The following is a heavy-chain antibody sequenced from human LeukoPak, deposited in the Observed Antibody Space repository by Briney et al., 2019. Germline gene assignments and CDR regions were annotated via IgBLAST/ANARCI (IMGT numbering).Heavy chain of an antibody. CDR1: GFTFSNAW. V-gene: IGHV3-15*01. CDR3: TTGPFDYYGSASYLANGMDV. Sequence: GGSLRLSCAASGFTFSNAWMSWVRQAPGKGLEWVSRSKSKTDGGTTDYTAPVKGRFTISRDDSKNTLYLQMNSLKTEDTAVYYCTTGPFDYYGSASYLANGMDVWGQGTTVTVSS. J-gene: IGHJ6*02. CDR2: SKSKTDGGTT. D-gene: IGHD3-10*01.